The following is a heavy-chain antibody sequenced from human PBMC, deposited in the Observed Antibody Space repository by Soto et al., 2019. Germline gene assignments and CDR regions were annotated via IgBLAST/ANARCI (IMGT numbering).Heavy chain of an antibody. CDR2: ISGSGST. J-gene: IGHJ4*02. CDR1: GFTFSNYA. CDR3: AKVPLRLDYFDY. V-gene: IGHV3-23*01. Sequence: EVQLLESGGGLVQPGGSLRLSCAASGFTFSNYAMNWVRQAPGKGLEWVSAISGSGSTYYADSVKGRFTISRDNSKNTLYLQMNSLGAEDMAVYYCAKVPLRLDYFDYWGPGTLVTVSS. D-gene: IGHD5-12*01.